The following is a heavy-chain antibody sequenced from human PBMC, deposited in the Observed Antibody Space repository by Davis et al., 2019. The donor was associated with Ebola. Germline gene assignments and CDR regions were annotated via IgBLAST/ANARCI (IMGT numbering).Heavy chain of an antibody. CDR3: ARDYVDTAMVTTPRYYGMDV. D-gene: IGHD5-18*01. V-gene: IGHV3-74*01. Sequence: HTGGSLRLSCAASGFTFSNYWMHWVRQAPGKGLVWVSRINSDGSSTSYADSVKGRFTISRDNAKNTLYLQMNSLRAEDTAVYYCARDYVDTAMVTTPRYYGMDVWGQGTTVTVSS. J-gene: IGHJ6*02. CDR1: GFTFSNYW. CDR2: INSDGSST.